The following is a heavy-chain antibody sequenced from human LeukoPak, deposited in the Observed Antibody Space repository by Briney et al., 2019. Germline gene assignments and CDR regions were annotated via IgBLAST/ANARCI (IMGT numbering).Heavy chain of an antibody. CDR3: ARDSRTFWSGSHWYFDL. V-gene: IGHV4-34*01. CDR1: GGSFSGYY. J-gene: IGHJ2*01. CDR2: INHSGST. D-gene: IGHD3-3*01. Sequence: SETLSLTCAVYGGSFSGYYWSWIRQPPGKGLEWIGEINHSGSTNYNPSLKSRVTISVDTSKNQFSLKLSSVTAADTAVYYCARDSRTFWSGSHWYFDLWGRGTLVTVSS.